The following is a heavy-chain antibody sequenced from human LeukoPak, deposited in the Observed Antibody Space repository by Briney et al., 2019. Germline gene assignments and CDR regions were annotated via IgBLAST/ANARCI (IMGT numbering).Heavy chain of an antibody. V-gene: IGHV3-53*01. D-gene: IGHD5-12*01. Sequence: GGSLRLSCAASGFTVSSNYMSWVRQAPGKGLEWVSVIYSGGSTYYADSVKGRFTISRDNSKNTLYLQMNSLRAEDTAVYYCARGDPQGYSGYDPYGMDVWGKGTTVTVSS. J-gene: IGHJ6*04. CDR2: IYSGGST. CDR1: GFTVSSNY. CDR3: ARGDPQGYSGYDPYGMDV.